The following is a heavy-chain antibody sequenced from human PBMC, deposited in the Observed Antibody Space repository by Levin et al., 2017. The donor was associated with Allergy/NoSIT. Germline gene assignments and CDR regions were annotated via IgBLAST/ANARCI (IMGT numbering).Heavy chain of an antibody. Sequence: LSLTCAASGFPFSSCGMHWVRQDPGKGLEWGAVISYDGRNKYYADSVKGRFTISRDNSKNTLYLQMNSLRAEDTAVYYCAKDLDEWVGGSYLNYWGQGTLVTVSS. D-gene: IGHD1-26*01. CDR2: ISYDGRNK. CDR3: AKDLDEWVGGSYLNY. CDR1: GFPFSSCG. J-gene: IGHJ4*02. V-gene: IGHV3-30*18.